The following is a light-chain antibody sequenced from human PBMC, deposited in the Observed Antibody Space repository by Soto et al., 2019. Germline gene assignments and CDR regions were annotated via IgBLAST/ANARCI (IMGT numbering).Light chain of an antibody. CDR3: QQYGNSFT. V-gene: IGKV3-20*01. CDR1: QSVSSSF. J-gene: IGKJ3*01. CDR2: GAS. Sequence: EIVLTQSPGTLSLYPGERATLSCRASQSVSSSFLAWYQQKPGQAPRLLIYGASSRAAGIPDRFSGSGSGTDFTLTISRLEPEDFAVYYCQQYGNSFTFGPGTKVDFK.